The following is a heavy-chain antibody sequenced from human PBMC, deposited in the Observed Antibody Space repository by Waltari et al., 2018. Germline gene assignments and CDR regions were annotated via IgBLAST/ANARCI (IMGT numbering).Heavy chain of an antibody. CDR3: ARSPDSEFDF. CDR2: INTNTGGT. Sequence: QVQLVQSGAEVKKPGASVRVSCKASGYTFINYFIHWLRQAPGQGLGWMGWINTNTGGTDYSQKFKGRVTMTRDKPISTAYMELTSLRSDDTAVYFCARSPDSEFDFWGQGTLVTVSS. CDR1: GYTFINYF. J-gene: IGHJ4*02. V-gene: IGHV1-2*02. D-gene: IGHD4-4*01.